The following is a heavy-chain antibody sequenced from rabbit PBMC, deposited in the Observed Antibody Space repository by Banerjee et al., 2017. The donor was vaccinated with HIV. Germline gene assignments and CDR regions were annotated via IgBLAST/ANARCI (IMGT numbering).Heavy chain of an antibody. V-gene: IGHV1S45*01. CDR3: AREQSYSFNL. Sequence: QEQLVESGGGLVQPEGSLTLTCTASGFSFSGTYGMCWVRQAPGKGLEWIACIATGDGRTYYATWAKGRFTISKTSSTTVTLQMTSLTAADTATYFCAREQSYSFNLWGPGTLVTVS. CDR2: IATGDGRT. CDR1: GFSFSGTYG. J-gene: IGHJ4*01.